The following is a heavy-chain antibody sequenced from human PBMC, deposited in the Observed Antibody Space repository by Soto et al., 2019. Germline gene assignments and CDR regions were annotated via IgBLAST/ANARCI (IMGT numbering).Heavy chain of an antibody. CDR2: ISSSSTI. CDR3: VRGDNWSDEASDY. D-gene: IGHD1-1*01. V-gene: IGHV3-48*01. J-gene: IGHJ4*02. CDR1: GFTFSTYS. Sequence: GGSLRLSCAASGFTFSTYSMNWVRQAPGKGLEWVSSISSSSTIYYADSVKGRFTVSRDTSNNTLYLQMNNLRAEDTAIYYCVRGDNWSDEASDYWGQGTLVTVSS.